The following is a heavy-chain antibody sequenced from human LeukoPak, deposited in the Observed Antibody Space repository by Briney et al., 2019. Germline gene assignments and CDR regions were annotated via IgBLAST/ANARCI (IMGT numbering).Heavy chain of an antibody. D-gene: IGHD4-23*01. CDR1: GYTFTSYG. CDR2: ISAYNGNT. CDR3: ATVLYYGGNSGMMYYFDY. V-gene: IGHV1-18*01. Sequence: ASVKVSCEASGYTFTSYGISWVRQAPGQGLEWMGWISAYNGNTNYAQKLQGRVTMTTDTSTSTAYMELRSLRSDDTAVYYCATVLYYGGNSGMMYYFDYWGQGTLVTVSS. J-gene: IGHJ4*02.